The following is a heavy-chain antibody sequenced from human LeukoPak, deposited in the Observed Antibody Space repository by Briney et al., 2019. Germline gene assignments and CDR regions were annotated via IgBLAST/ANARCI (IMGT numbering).Heavy chain of an antibody. CDR2: ISGAGGST. J-gene: IGHJ4*02. V-gene: IGHV3-23*01. CDR3: ARLRTGTATNFDY. CDR1: GFSFSSFA. Sequence: GGSLRLSCAASGFSFSSFAMSWVRQAPGKGLEWVSGISGAGGSTYYADSVKGRFTISRDNSKNTLYVQMSSLRVEDTAVYYCARLRTGTATNFDYWGQGTLVTVSS. D-gene: IGHD1-1*01.